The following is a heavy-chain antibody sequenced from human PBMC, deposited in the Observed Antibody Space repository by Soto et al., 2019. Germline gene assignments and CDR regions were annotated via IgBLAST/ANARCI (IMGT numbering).Heavy chain of an antibody. Sequence: SETLSLTCAVSGGSISSGGYYWRWIRQHPGKGLEWIGYIYYSKSTYYNPSLKSRVTISLDTSKNQFSLKLTSVTAADTAVYYCARSVFPWGQGTLVTVSS. V-gene: IGHV4-31*11. CDR1: GGSISSGGYY. CDR3: ARSVFP. J-gene: IGHJ5*02. CDR2: IYYSKST.